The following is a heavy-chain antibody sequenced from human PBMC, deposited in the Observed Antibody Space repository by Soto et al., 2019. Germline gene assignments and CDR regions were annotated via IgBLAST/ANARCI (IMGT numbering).Heavy chain of an antibody. CDR3: ARKAPILHWFDP. V-gene: IGHV1-18*01. J-gene: IGHJ5*02. CDR2: ISTFNGNT. D-gene: IGHD1-26*01. CDR1: GYTFTSYG. Sequence: ASVKVSCKASGYTFTSYGISWVRQAPGQGLEWMGWISTFNGNTNYAQKLQGRVTMTTDTSTRTAYMELRSLRSDDTAVHYCARKAPILHWFDPWGQGTLVTVSS.